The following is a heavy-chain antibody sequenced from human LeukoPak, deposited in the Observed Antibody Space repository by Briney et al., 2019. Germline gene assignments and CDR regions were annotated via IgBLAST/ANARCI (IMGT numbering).Heavy chain of an antibody. CDR1: GGTLNSYV. D-gene: IGHD2-15*01. CDR2: ISVYNGNT. V-gene: IGHV1-18*01. CDR3: ARDVRVRGGNPYYFDY. J-gene: IGHJ4*02. Sequence: ASVKVSCKASGGTLNSYVISWVRQAPGQGLEWMGWISVYNGNTNYAQKLQGRVTMTTDTSTSTAYMELRSLRSDDTAVYYCARDVRVRGGNPYYFDYWGQGTLVTVSS.